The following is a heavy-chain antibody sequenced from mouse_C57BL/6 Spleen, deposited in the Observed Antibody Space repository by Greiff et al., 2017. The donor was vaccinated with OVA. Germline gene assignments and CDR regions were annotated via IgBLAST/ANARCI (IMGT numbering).Heavy chain of an antibody. V-gene: IGHV1-64*01. CDR3: ARPYYSDYFDY. J-gene: IGHJ2*01. CDR1: GYTFTSYW. Sequence: QVQLQQPGAELVKPGASVKLSCKASGYTFTSYWMHWVKQRPGQGLEWIGMIHPNSGSTNYNEKFKSKATLTVDKSSSTAYMQLSSLTSEDSAVYYCARPYYSDYFDYWGQGTTLTVSS. CDR2: IHPNSGST. D-gene: IGHD2-12*01.